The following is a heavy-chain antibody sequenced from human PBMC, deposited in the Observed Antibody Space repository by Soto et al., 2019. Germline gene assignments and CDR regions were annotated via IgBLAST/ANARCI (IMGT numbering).Heavy chain of an antibody. Sequence: KSGGSLRRSCAASGFSFSRYGINSVRQAPGKGLEWVSSISSSSSYIYYADSVKGRFTISRDNAKNSLYLQMNSLRAEDTAVYFCASPKERIAVAGTDYWGQGILVTVSS. J-gene: IGHJ4*02. CDR2: ISSSSSYI. D-gene: IGHD6-19*01. CDR3: ASPKERIAVAGTDY. CDR1: GFSFSRYG. V-gene: IGHV3-21*01.